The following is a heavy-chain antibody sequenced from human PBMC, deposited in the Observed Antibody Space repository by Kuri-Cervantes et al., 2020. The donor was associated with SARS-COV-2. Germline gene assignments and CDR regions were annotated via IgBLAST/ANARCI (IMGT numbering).Heavy chain of an antibody. J-gene: IGHJ1*01. CDR1: GYTFTSYA. CDR3: AAGSGYYYGGSEYFQH. D-gene: IGHD3-22*01. Sequence: ASVKVSCKASGYTFTSYAMNWVRQAPGQGLEWMGWISAYNGNTNYAQKLQGRVTMTTDTSTSTAYMELRSLRSDDTAVYYCAAGSGYYYGGSEYFQHWGQGTLVTVSS. V-gene: IGHV1-18*01. CDR2: ISAYNGNT.